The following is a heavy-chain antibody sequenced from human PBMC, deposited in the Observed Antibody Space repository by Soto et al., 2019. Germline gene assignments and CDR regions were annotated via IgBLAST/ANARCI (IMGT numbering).Heavy chain of an antibody. Sequence: ASVKVSSKASGYTLTSYGVSWVRQAPGQGLEWMGWISAYNGNTNYAQKLQGRVTMTTDTSTSTAYMELRSLRSDNTAVYYCARVYYGSGKISRENYWGQGTLLTVSS. CDR1: GYTLTSYG. J-gene: IGHJ4*02. V-gene: IGHV1-18*01. D-gene: IGHD3-10*01. CDR3: ARVYYGSGKISRENY. CDR2: ISAYNGNT.